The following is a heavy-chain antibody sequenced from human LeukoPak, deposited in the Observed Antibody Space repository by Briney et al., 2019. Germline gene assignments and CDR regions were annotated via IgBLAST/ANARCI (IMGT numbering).Heavy chain of an antibody. Sequence: SETLSLTCAVSGYSISSGYYWGWIRQPPGKGLEWIGSIYHSGSTYYNPSLKSRVTISVDTSKNQLSLKLSSVTAADTAVYYCARHGIEYSSSPVDYWGQGTLVTVSS. CDR1: GYSISSGYY. CDR2: IYHSGST. D-gene: IGHD6-6*01. J-gene: IGHJ4*02. V-gene: IGHV4-38-2*01. CDR3: ARHGIEYSSSPVDY.